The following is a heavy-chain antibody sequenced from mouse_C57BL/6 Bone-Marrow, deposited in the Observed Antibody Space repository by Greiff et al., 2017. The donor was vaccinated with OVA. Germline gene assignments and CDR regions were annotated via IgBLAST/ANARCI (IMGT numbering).Heavy chain of an antibody. CDR1: GFTFSDYY. Sequence: EVQLVESEGGLVQPGSSMKLSCTASGFTFSDYYMAWVRQVPEKGLEWVANINYDGSSTYYLDSLKSRFIISRDNAKNILYLQMSSLKSEDTATYYCARSSGKLGLFDYWGQGTTLTVSS. V-gene: IGHV5-16*01. CDR2: INYDGSST. J-gene: IGHJ2*01. D-gene: IGHD4-1*01. CDR3: ARSSGKLGLFDY.